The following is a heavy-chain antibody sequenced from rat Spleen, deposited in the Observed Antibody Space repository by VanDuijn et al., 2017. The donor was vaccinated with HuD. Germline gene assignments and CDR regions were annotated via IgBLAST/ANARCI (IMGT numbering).Heavy chain of an antibody. D-gene: IGHD1-4*01. CDR3: ARAGYNGWFFDF. CDR2: ITNGGGNT. V-gene: IGHV5-31*01. CDR1: GFTFSNYW. J-gene: IGHJ1*01. Sequence: EVQLVESGGGLVQPGRSLKLSCVASGFTFSNYWMTWIRQAPGKGLEWVASITNGGGNTHYPDSVKGRFTISRDNAKSILYLQMDSLRSEDMATYYCARAGYNGWFFDFWGPGTMVTVSS.